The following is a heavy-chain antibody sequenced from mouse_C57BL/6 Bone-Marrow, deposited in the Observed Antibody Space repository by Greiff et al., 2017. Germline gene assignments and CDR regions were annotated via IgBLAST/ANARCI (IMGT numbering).Heavy chain of an antibody. CDR1: GYTFTSYW. CDR3: ARSGVYGSSLYWYFDV. CDR2: INPNNGGS. D-gene: IGHD1-1*01. J-gene: IGHJ1*03. Sequence: VKLQQPGTELVKPGASVKLSCKASGYTFTSYWMHWVKQRPGQGLEWIGNINPNNGGSNYNEKFKNKATLTVDKSSSTTYMQLSSLTSEDSAVYLCARSGVYGSSLYWYFDVWGTGTTVTVSS. V-gene: IGHV1-53*01.